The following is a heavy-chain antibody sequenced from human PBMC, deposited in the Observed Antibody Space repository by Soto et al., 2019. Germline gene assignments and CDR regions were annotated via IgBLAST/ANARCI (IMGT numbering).Heavy chain of an antibody. J-gene: IGHJ6*02. D-gene: IGHD3-10*01. CDR2: IYSGGAI. Sequence: EVQVVESGGGLVQPGGSLRLSCAASGFTVTSNYMSWVRQTPGKGLEWVSLIYSGGAIDYADSVMGRFTVSRDNSLNTMFLQINSLRAGDTGVYFCARDFGSDATGYYGMDVWGQGTTVTVSS. V-gene: IGHV3-66*01. CDR1: GFTVTSNY. CDR3: ARDFGSDATGYYGMDV.